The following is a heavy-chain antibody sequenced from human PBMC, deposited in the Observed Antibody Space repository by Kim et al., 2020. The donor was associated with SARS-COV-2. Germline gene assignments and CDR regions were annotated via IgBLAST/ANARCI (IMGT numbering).Heavy chain of an antibody. CDR3: AKGLGYCSGGSCTVNYDYGMDV. D-gene: IGHD2-15*01. J-gene: IGHJ6*02. Sequence: GGSLRLSCAASGFTFSSYAMSWVRQAPGKGLEWVSAISGSGGSTYYADSVKGRFTISRDNSKNTLYLQMNSLRAEDTAVYYCAKGLGYCSGGSCTVNYDYGMDVWGQGTTVTVSS. CDR1: GFTFSSYA. V-gene: IGHV3-23*01. CDR2: ISGSGGST.